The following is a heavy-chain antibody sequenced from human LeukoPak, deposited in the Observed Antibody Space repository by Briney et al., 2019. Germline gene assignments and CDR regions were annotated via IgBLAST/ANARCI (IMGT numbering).Heavy chain of an antibody. CDR3: ARDAGRGYYTSDY. J-gene: IGHJ4*02. Sequence: ASLRLSCAASGFTFDDYGMTWVRQALGKGLEWVSGINWNGGSTGYADSVKGRFTISRDNAKNSLYLQMNSLRAEDTALYYCARDAGRGYYTSDYWGQGTLVTVSS. V-gene: IGHV3-20*04. CDR2: INWNGGST. D-gene: IGHD3-3*01. CDR1: GFTFDDYG.